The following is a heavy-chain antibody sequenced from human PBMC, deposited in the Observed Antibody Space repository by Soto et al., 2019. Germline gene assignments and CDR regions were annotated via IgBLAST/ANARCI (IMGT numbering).Heavy chain of an antibody. D-gene: IGHD1-26*01. CDR2: ISGSGGST. Sequence: PGGSLRIACAASGFMFSSYGMSWVRQSPGKGLEWVSSISGSGGSTYYADSVKGRFTISRDNSKSTLYLQMSSLRAEDTAVYSCAKGPSYSGAYFPFGYWGQGTLVTVSS. CDR3: AKGPSYSGAYFPFGY. CDR1: GFMFSSYG. V-gene: IGHV3-23*01. J-gene: IGHJ4*02.